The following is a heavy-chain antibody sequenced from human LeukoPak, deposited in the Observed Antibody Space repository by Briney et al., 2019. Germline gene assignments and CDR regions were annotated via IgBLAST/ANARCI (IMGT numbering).Heavy chain of an antibody. CDR1: GFTFSSYA. CDR3: AKDLEKYYYGSGAMDV. D-gene: IGHD3-10*01. CDR2: ISGSGGST. J-gene: IGHJ6*04. Sequence: GGSLRLSCAASGFTFSSYAMSWVRQAPGKGLEWVSAISGSGGSTYYADSVKGRFTISRDNSKNTLYLQMNSLRAEDTAVYYCAKDLEKYYYGSGAMDVWGKGTTVTVSS. V-gene: IGHV3-23*01.